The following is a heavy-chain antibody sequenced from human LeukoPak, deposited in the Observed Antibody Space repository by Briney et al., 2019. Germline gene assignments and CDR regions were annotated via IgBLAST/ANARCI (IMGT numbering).Heavy chain of an antibody. D-gene: IGHD2-2*01. CDR1: GYTFTSYY. Sequence: GASVKVSCKASGYTFTSYYMHWVRQAPGQGLEWMGIINPSGGSTSYAQKFQGRVTMTRDMSTSTAYMELRSLRSDDTAVYYCARAYCSSTSCYWFDPWGQGTLVTVSS. CDR3: ARAYCSSTSCYWFDP. J-gene: IGHJ5*02. V-gene: IGHV1-46*01. CDR2: INPSGGST.